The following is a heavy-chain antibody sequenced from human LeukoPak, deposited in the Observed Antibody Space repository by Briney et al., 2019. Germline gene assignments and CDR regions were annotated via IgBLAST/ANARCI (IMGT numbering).Heavy chain of an antibody. V-gene: IGHV3-74*01. D-gene: IGHD3-10*01. CDR2: ISTDGSVT. CDR1: GSTFSTYW. CDR3: ARIGGWRSHSGHYFDH. Sequence: GGSLRPSWAAAGSTFSTYWTHWVRRAPGKGLVWVSCISTDGSVTSYAGSVKGQFTISRDNAKNTMYLQMNSLRADDTAVYYCARIGGWRSHSGHYFDHWGQGTLVTVSS. J-gene: IGHJ4*02.